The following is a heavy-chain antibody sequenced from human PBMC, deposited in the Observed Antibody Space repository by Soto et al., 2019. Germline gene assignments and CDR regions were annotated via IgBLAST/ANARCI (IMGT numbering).Heavy chain of an antibody. CDR2: IWYDGSNK. CDR1: GFTFSSHA. J-gene: IGHJ6*02. CDR3: ARDGQSLAPCALDV. D-gene: IGHD6-19*01. V-gene: IGHV3-33*01. Sequence: QVQVVESGGGVVQPGRSLRLSCTVSGFTFSSHAMHWVRQAPGKGLEWVAQIWYDGSNKYYADSVKGRFTISRDNSKNTLYVQMDSLRVEDTAVYYCARDGQSLAPCALDVWGQGTSVTVSS.